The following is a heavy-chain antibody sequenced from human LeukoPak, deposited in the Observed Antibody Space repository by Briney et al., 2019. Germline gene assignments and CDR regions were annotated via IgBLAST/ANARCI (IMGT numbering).Heavy chain of an antibody. J-gene: IGHJ4*02. CDR2: ISGIGVST. V-gene: IGHV3-23*01. D-gene: IGHD3-10*01. CDR3: ATARITMVRGVIETFDY. CDR1: GFTFSTYA. Sequence: GGSLRLSCAASGFTFSTYAMSGVRQAPGKGLEWVSAISGIGVSTYYADSLRGRCTLSRDNSKNTLYLQMNSLRAEDTGVYYCATARITMVRGVIETFDYWGQGTLVTVSS.